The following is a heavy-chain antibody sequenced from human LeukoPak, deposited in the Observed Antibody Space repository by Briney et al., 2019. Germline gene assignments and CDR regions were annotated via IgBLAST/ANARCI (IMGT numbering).Heavy chain of an antibody. CDR1: GGSISSYY. CDR3: ARDHTTRGLDY. J-gene: IGHJ4*02. D-gene: IGHD3-10*01. V-gene: IGHV4-59*01. Sequence: SETLSLTRTVSGGSISSYYWSWIRQPPGKGLEWIGYIYYSGSTNYNPSLKSRVTISVDTSKNQFSLKLSSVTAADTAVYYCARDHTTRGLDYWGQGTLVTVSS. CDR2: IYYSGST.